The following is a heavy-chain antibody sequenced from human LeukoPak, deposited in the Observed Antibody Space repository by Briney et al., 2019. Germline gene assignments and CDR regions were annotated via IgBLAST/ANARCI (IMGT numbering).Heavy chain of an antibody. CDR2: ISAYNGNT. CDR3: ARSVRTSCSGGSCYFGY. CDR1: GYTFTSYA. J-gene: IGHJ4*02. Sequence: ASVKVSCKASGYTFTSYAMNWVRQAPEQGLEWMGWISAYNGNTNYAQKLQGRVTMTTDTSTSTAYMELRSLRSDDTAVYYCARSVRTSCSGGSCYFGYWGQGTLVTVSS. D-gene: IGHD2-15*01. V-gene: IGHV1-18*01.